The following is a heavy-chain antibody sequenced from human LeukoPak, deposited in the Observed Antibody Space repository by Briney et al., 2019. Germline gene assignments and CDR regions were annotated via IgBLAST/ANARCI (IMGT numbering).Heavy chain of an antibody. V-gene: IGHV3-15*01. D-gene: IGHD5-12*01. CDR3: TTDSDSGYDQIDY. Sequence: GGSLRLSCAASGFTFSNAWMSWVRQAPGKGLEWVGRIKSKTDGGTTDYAAPVKGRFTISRDDSKNTLYLQMNSLKTEDTAVYYCTTDSDSGYDQIDYWGQGTLVTVSS. CDR2: IKSKTDGGTT. J-gene: IGHJ4*02. CDR1: GFTFSNAW.